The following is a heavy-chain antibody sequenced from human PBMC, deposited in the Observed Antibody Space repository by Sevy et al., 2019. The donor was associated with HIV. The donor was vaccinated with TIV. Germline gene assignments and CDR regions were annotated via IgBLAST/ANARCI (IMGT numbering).Heavy chain of an antibody. Sequence: GGSLRLSCAASGFTFSSYAMHWVCQAPGKGLEWVAVISYDGSNKYYADSVKGRFTISRDNSKNTLYLQMNSLRAEDTAVYYCARAGVGVGAFDYWGQGTLVTVSS. J-gene: IGHJ4*02. CDR2: ISYDGSNK. D-gene: IGHD1-26*01. CDR3: ARAGVGVGAFDY. CDR1: GFTFSSYA. V-gene: IGHV3-30-3*01.